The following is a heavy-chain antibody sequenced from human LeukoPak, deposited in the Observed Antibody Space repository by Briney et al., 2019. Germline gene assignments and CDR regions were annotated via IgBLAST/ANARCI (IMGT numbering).Heavy chain of an antibody. CDR3: ATASSGLFY. CDR1: GFTFSNAW. CDR2: IKSKTDGETI. Sequence: GGSLRLSCAASGFTFSNAWMSWVRQAPGGGLEWVGRIKSKTDGETIEFVAPVKGRFTISRDDSQNTLYLQMDSLRTEDTGVYYCATASSGLFYWGRGTLVGVSS. V-gene: IGHV3-15*01. D-gene: IGHD3-16*01. J-gene: IGHJ4*02.